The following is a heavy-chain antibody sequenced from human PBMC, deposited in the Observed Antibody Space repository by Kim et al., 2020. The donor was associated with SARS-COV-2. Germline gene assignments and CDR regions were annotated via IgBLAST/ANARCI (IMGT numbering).Heavy chain of an antibody. Sequence: SETLSLTCTVSGGSISSSSYYWGWIRQPPGKGLEWIGSIYYSGSTYYNPSLKSRVTISVDTSKNQFSLKLSSVTAADTAVYYCARFRFSSGRSQRFDLWGRGTLVTVSS. D-gene: IGHD6-19*01. CDR3: ARFRFSSGRSQRFDL. J-gene: IGHJ2*01. CDR1: GGSISSSSYY. V-gene: IGHV4-39*01. CDR2: IYYSGST.